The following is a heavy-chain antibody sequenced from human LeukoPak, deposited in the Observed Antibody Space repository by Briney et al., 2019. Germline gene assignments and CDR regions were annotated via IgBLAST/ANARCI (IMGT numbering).Heavy chain of an antibody. Sequence: SETLSLTCAVYGGSFSGYYWSWIRQPPGKGLEWIGEINHSGSTNYNPSLKSRVTISVDTSKNRFSLKLSSVTAADTAVYYCARGMRYYDSSGYNYWGQGTLVTVSS. CDR2: INHSGST. CDR1: GGSFSGYY. J-gene: IGHJ4*02. D-gene: IGHD3-22*01. V-gene: IGHV4-34*01. CDR3: ARGMRYYDSSGYNY.